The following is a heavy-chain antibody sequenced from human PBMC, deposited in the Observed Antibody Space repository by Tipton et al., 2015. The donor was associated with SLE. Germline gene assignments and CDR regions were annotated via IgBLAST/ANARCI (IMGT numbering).Heavy chain of an antibody. CDR2: IYTSGST. CDR3: ARGYKYYYGSALDY. V-gene: IGHV4-4*09. Sequence: TLSLTCAVYGGSFSGYYWSWIRQPAGKGLEWIGYIYTSGSTNYNPSLKSRVTISVDTSKNQFSLKLSSVTAADTAVYYCARGYKYYYGSALDYWGQGTLVTVSS. J-gene: IGHJ4*02. CDR1: GGSFSGYY. D-gene: IGHD3-10*01.